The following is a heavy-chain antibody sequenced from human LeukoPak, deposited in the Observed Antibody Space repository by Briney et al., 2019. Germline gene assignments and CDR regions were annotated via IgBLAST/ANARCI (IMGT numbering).Heavy chain of an antibody. D-gene: IGHD2-15*01. CDR3: ARGRRVVVAATLHNWFDP. CDR1: GYTFNNYA. CDR2: INTNTGNP. V-gene: IGHV7-4-1*02. Sequence: ASVKVSCKASGYTFNNYAMHWVRQAPGQGLEWMGWINTNTGNPTYARGFTGRFVFSLDTSVSTAYLQISSLKAEDTAVYYCARGRRVVVAATLHNWFDPWGQGTLVTVSS. J-gene: IGHJ5*02.